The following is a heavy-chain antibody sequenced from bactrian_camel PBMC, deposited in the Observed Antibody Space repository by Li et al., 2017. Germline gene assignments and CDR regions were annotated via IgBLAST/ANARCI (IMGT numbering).Heavy chain of an antibody. J-gene: IGHJ4*01. D-gene: IGHD6*01. CDR2: RTYSGDT. V-gene: IGHV3S53*01. Sequence: VQLVESGGGSVQAGGSLRLSCTASGAIPTKYTYCMAWFRQAPGKEREEVGIARTYSGDTSYGDPVKGRFTISRDTAKNTMCLWMNSLTPDDSAMYYCAADFRTVVAGCTFYDYTYWGRGTQVTVS. CDR3: AADFRTVVAGCTFYDYTY. CDR1: GAIPTKYTYC.